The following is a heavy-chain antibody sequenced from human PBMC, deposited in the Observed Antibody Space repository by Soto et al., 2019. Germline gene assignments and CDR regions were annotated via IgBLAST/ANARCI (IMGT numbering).Heavy chain of an antibody. CDR3: ARHSHEDHGDPNWFDP. V-gene: IGHV4-39*01. D-gene: IGHD4-17*01. J-gene: IGHJ5*02. CDR1: GASISSNIYY. CDR2: IYYTGNT. Sequence: QVQLQESGPGLVKPSETLSLTCTVSGASISSNIYYWVWIRQPPGKGLEWIGSIYYTGNTFYNPSLKSRVTLSVDTSENQFSLRLFSVTAADTAVYYCARHSHEDHGDPNWFDPWGQGTLVTVSS.